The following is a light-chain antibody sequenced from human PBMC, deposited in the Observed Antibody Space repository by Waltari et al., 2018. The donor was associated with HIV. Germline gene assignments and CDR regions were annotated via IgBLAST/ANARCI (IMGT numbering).Light chain of an antibody. J-gene: IGKJ1*01. CDR2: NGN. CDR1: QSISTY. Sequence: DIQMTQSPSSLSESVGDRVTLSCRTSQSISTYLNWYQQKPGRAPKLLIYNGNILQGGVPSRFSGSGSGTDFTLSISSLQPEDFGTYYCQQSYSTLWTFGPGTKV. V-gene: IGKV1-39*01. CDR3: QQSYSTLWT.